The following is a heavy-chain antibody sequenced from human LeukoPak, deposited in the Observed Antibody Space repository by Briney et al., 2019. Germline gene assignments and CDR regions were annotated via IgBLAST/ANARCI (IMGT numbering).Heavy chain of an antibody. D-gene: IGHD5-18*01. CDR2: ISSSGSSI. CDR3: ARVHYNTAMVDIDY. Sequence: PGGSLRLSCAASGLTFSSYEMHWVRQAPGKGLEWISYISSSGSSIYYADSVKGRFTISRDNGKNSLYLQMNSLRAEDTAVYYCARVHYNTAMVDIDYWGQGTLVTVSS. J-gene: IGHJ4*02. V-gene: IGHV3-48*03. CDR1: GLTFSSYE.